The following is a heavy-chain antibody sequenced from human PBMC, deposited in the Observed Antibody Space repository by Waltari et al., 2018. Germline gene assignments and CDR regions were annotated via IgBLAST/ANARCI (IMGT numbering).Heavy chain of an antibody. V-gene: IGHV3-74*01. CDR1: GFTTAFW. CDR2: ISSDGTST. D-gene: IGHD3-10*01. Sequence: EVHLVESGGGSVQPGGSLTLSCAGSGFTTAFWIHWVRQVPGKGLEWVGRISSDGTSTDYAAPGKCRFTLSRDTTKKMVYLQMNSLRAEDTAVYYCARLRRRDQYGAGSLRYWGQGALVNVSS. J-gene: IGHJ4*02. CDR3: ARLRRRDQYGAGSLRY.